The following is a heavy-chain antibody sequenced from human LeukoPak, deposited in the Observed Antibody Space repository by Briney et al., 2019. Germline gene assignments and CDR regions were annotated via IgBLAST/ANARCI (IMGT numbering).Heavy chain of an antibody. CDR1: AGSISSSTYS. D-gene: IGHD2-2*02. V-gene: IGHV4-39*01. CDR2: IYYSGST. Sequence: PSETLSLTCTVSAGSISSSTYSWGWIRQPPGKGLEWIGTIYYSGSTYSNPSLKSRVTISIDTSRNQFSLKLSSVTAADTAVYYCGAVVPADISDYYYYGMDVWGQGTTVTVSS. J-gene: IGHJ6*02. CDR3: GAVVPADISDYYYYGMDV.